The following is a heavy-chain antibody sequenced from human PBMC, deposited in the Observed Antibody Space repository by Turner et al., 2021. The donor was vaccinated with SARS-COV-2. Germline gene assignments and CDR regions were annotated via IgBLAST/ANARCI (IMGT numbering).Heavy chain of an antibody. CDR2: IYYIGRT. V-gene: IGHV4-39*01. J-gene: IGHJ6*02. CDR1: GGSISRSSYY. D-gene: IGHD3-10*01. Sequence: QLPLQESCPGLVKPSETLSLTCTVSGGSISRSSYYWGWIRQPPGKGLEWIGSIYYIGRTYYNPSLKSRVTISVDTSKNQFSLKLSSVTAADTAVYYCARLPVGYYGSGSYYHYGMDVWGQGTTVTVSS. CDR3: ARLPVGYYGSGSYYHYGMDV.